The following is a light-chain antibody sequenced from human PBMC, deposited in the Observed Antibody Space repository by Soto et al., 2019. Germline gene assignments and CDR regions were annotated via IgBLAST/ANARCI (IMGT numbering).Light chain of an antibody. Sequence: EIVMTQSPATLSVSPGERATLSCRASHRVSSYLAWYQQKPGQAPRLLISGASTGATGIPARFSGSGSGTEFTLTISSLQSEDSAVYYCQQYDTSPVTFGRGTKVDIK. J-gene: IGKJ4*02. CDR3: QQYDTSPVT. CDR1: HRVSSY. CDR2: GAS. V-gene: IGKV3-15*01.